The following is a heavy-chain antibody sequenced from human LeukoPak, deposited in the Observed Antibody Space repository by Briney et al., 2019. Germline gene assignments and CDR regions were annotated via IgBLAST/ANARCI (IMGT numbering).Heavy chain of an antibody. CDR1: GFTFSSYA. CDR3: AKDFQGIAAAGTHFQH. J-gene: IGHJ1*01. Sequence: PGGSLRLSCAASGFTFSSYAMSWVRQAPGKGLEWVSAISGSGGSTYYADSVKGRFTISRDNSKNTLYLQMNSLRAEDTAVYYCAKDFQGIAAAGTHFQHWGQGTLVTVSS. CDR2: ISGSGGST. D-gene: IGHD6-13*01. V-gene: IGHV3-23*01.